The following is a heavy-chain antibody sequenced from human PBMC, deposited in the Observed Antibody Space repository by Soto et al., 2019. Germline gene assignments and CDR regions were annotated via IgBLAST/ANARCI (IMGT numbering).Heavy chain of an antibody. CDR2: ISMSSTYR. D-gene: IGHD6-6*01. Sequence: QVQLVQSGGGLVKSGGSLRLSCAASGFTFSDYYMSWIRQAPGKGLEWISYISMSSTYRNYADSVKGRFTISRDNAKNSLYLQMSSLRAGDTAVYYCARVVLPHYYGIDVWGQGTTVTVSS. CDR1: GFTFSDYY. J-gene: IGHJ6*02. V-gene: IGHV3-11*06. CDR3: ARVVLPHYYGIDV.